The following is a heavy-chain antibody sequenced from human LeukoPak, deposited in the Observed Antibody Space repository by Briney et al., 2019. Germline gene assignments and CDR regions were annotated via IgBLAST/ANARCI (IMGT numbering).Heavy chain of an antibody. Sequence: GGSLRLSCAASGFTFSYYAMTWVRQAPGKGLEWVSGVSGSGTSTYYADYVKGRFTISRDNAKNSLYLQMNSLRAEDTAVYYCARSPVLGYYYYYYYMDVWGKGTTVTVSS. V-gene: IGHV3-23*01. CDR1: GFTFSYYA. CDR3: ARSPVLGYYYYYYYMDV. CDR2: VSGSGTST. J-gene: IGHJ6*03.